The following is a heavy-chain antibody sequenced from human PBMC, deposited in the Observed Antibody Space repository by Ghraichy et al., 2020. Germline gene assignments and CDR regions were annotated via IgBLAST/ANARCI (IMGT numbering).Heavy chain of an antibody. CDR1: GYTFTSYG. V-gene: IGHV1-18*01. D-gene: IGHD3-10*01. J-gene: IGHJ4*02. CDR3: ARTKINYYGSGSSLDY. CDR2: ISAYNGNT. Sequence: ASVKVSCKASGYTFTSYGISWVRQAPGQGLEWMGWISAYNGNTNYAQKLQGRVTMTTDTSTSTAYMELRSLRSDDTAVYYCARTKINYYGSGSSLDYWGQVTLVTVSS.